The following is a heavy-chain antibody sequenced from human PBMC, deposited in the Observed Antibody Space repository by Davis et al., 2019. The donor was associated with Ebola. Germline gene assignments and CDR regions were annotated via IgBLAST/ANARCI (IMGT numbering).Heavy chain of an antibody. Sequence: GSLRLSCAVYGGSFSGYYWSWIRQPPGKGLEWIGEINHSGSTNYNPSLKSRVTISVDTSKNQFSLKLSSVTAADTAVYYCARSGARYCSGGSCYSKVAWFDPWGQGTLVTVSS. D-gene: IGHD2-15*01. J-gene: IGHJ5*02. CDR1: GGSFSGYY. CDR3: ARSGARYCSGGSCYSKVAWFDP. CDR2: INHSGST. V-gene: IGHV4-34*01.